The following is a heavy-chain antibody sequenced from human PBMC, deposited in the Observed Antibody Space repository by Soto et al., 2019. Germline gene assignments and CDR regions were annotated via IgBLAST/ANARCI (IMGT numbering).Heavy chain of an antibody. V-gene: IGHV3-23*01. CDR1: GFTFSSYA. CDR3: AKEYSSSWTAQRNWFDP. Sequence: EVQLLESGGGLVQPGGSLRLSCAASGFTFSSYAMRWVRQAPGKGLEWVSAISGSGGSTYYADSVKGRFTISRDNSKNTLYLQMNSLRAEDTAVYYCAKEYSSSWTAQRNWFDPWGQGTRVTVSA. D-gene: IGHD6-13*01. CDR2: ISGSGGST. J-gene: IGHJ5*02.